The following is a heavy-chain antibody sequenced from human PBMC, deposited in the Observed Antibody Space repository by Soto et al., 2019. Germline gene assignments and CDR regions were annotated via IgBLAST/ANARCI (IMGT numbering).Heavy chain of an antibody. J-gene: IGHJ6*03. D-gene: IGHD6-6*01. CDR1: GFTFGDYA. CDR3: TRDHDDSSSYYYYYYMDV. Sequence: PGGSLRLSCTASGFTFGDYAMSWFRQAPGKGLEWVGFIRSKAYGGTTEYAASVKGRFTISRDDSKSIAYLQMNSLKTEDTAVYYCTRDHDDSSSYYYYYYMDVWGKGTTVTVSS. V-gene: IGHV3-49*03. CDR2: IRSKAYGGTT.